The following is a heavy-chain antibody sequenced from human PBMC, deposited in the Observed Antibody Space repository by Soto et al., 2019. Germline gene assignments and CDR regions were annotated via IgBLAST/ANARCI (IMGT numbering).Heavy chain of an antibody. CDR2: IYYSGST. CDR1: GGSISSGDYY. CDR3: ARDQGPIYYDSSGYPAPRAEYFLH. J-gene: IGHJ1*01. D-gene: IGHD3-22*01. V-gene: IGHV4-30-4*01. Sequence: SETLSLTCTVSGGSISSGDYYWSWIRQPPGKGLEWIGYIYYSGSTYYNPSLKSRVTISVDTSKNQFSLKLSSVTAADTAVYYCARDQGPIYYDSSGYPAPRAEYFLHWGQGTLVTVSS.